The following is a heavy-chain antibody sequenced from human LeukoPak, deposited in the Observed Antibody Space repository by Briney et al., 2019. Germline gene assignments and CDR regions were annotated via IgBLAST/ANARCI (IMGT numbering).Heavy chain of an antibody. V-gene: IGHV4-59*01. CDR1: GGSISSYY. CDR3: ARDGYNSNYFDY. Sequence: ETLSLTCTVSGGSISSYYWSWIRQPPGKGLEWIGYIYYSGSTNYNPSLKSRVTISVDTSKNQFSLKLSSVTAADTAVYYCARDGYNSNYFDYWGQGTLVTVSS. J-gene: IGHJ4*02. D-gene: IGHD5-24*01. CDR2: IYYSGST.